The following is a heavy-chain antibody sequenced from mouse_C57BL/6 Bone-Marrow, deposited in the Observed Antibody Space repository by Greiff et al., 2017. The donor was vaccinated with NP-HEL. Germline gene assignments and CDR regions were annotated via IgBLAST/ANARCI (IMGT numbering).Heavy chain of an antibody. Sequence: ESGPGLVKPSPSLSLTCSVTGYSITSGYYWNWIRQFPGNKLEWMGYISYDGSNNYNPSLKNRIAITRDTSKNQFFLKLNSVTTEDTATYYCARASITTVFDYWGQGTTLTVSS. CDR3: ARASITTVFDY. J-gene: IGHJ2*01. CDR2: ISYDGSN. D-gene: IGHD1-1*01. V-gene: IGHV3-6*01. CDR1: GYSITSGYY.